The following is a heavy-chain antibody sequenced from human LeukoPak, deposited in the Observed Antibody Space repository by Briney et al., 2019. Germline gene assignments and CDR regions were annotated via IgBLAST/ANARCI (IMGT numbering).Heavy chain of an antibody. CDR3: ATPHYYDSSGYYYAYFQH. D-gene: IGHD3-22*01. CDR1: GYTLTELS. CDR2: FDPEDGET. Sequence: ASVKVSCKVSGYTLTELSMHWVRQAPGKGLEWMGGFDPEDGETIYAQKFQGRVTMTEDTSTDTAYMELSSLRSEDTAVYYCATPHYYDSSGYYYAYFQHWGQGTLVTVSS. J-gene: IGHJ1*01. V-gene: IGHV1-24*01.